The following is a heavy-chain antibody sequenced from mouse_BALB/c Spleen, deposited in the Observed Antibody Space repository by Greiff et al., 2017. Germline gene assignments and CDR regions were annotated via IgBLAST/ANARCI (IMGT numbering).Heavy chain of an antibody. Sequence: EVHLVESGAELVKPGASVKLSCTASGFNIKDTYMHWVKQRPEQGLEWIGRIDPANGNTKYDPKFQGKATITADTSSNTAYLQLSSLTSEDTAVYYGARGDYEGYYYAMDYWGQGASVTGSS. D-gene: IGHD2-4*01. CDR2: IDPANGNT. J-gene: IGHJ4*01. V-gene: IGHV14-3*02. CDR1: GFNIKDTY. CDR3: ARGDYEGYYYAMDY.